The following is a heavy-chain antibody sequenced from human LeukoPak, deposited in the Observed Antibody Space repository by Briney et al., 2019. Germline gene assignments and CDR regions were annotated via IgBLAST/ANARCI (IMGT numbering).Heavy chain of an antibody. CDR3: ARDPVYGGNHYYYGMDV. CDR1: GYTFTSYY. J-gene: IGHJ6*02. V-gene: IGHV1-46*01. CDR2: INPSGGST. Sequence: GASVKVSCKASGYTFTSYYMHWVRQAPGQGLEWMGIINPSGGSTSYAQKFQGRVTMTRDTSTSTVYMELSSLRSEDTAVYYCARDPVYGGNHYYYGMDVWGQGTTVTVSS. D-gene: IGHD4-23*01.